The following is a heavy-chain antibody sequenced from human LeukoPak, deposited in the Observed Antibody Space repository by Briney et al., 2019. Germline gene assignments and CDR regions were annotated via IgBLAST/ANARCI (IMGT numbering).Heavy chain of an antibody. CDR1: GFTFSNYD. CDR3: TRARVGVGRLSDLDY. Sequence: PGGSLRLSCAASGFTFSNYDIHWVRQVTGKRLEWVSSIDTAGNTYYADSVKGRFILSRENVKTSVYLQMDSLGAGDTAVYYCTRARVGVGRLSDLDYWGQGTLVTVSS. D-gene: IGHD3-16*02. V-gene: IGHV3-13*04. CDR2: IDTAGNT. J-gene: IGHJ4*02.